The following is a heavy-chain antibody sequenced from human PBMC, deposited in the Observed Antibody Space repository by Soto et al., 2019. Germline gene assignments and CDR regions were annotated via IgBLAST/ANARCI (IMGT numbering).Heavy chain of an antibody. J-gene: IGHJ4*02. CDR1: GFIFEDYA. D-gene: IGHD6-6*01. Sequence: EVQLVESGGGWVQPGRSLRLSCAASGFIFEDYAMHLVRQAPGKGLEWVSSITWNSDSLAYTGSVKGRFTISRDNAKNSLYLEMDSLRPEDTALYFCTKSRGVAGRPLDDWGQGTFVTVSS. V-gene: IGHV3-9*01. CDR2: ITWNSDSL. CDR3: TKSRGVAGRPLDD.